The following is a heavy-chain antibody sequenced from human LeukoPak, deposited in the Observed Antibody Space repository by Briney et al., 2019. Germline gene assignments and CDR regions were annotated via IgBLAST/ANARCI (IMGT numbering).Heavy chain of an antibody. V-gene: IGHV1-2*02. CDR1: GYTFTGYY. CDR3: ARDGHRRYHYDSSGREDAFDI. CDR2: INPNSGRT. Sequence: GASVKVSCKASGYTFTGYYMNWVRQAPGQGLEWMGWINPNSGRTNYAQNFQGRVTMTRDPSISTAYMELNSLTSNDTAVYYCARDGHRRYHYDSSGREDAFDIWGQGTMVTVSS. J-gene: IGHJ3*02. D-gene: IGHD3-22*01.